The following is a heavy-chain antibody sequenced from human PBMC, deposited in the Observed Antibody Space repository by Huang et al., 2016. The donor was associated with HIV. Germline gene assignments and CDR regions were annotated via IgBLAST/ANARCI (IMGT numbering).Heavy chain of an antibody. V-gene: IGHV4-34*01. Sequence: QVQLQQWGAGLLKPSGTLSLTCAVYGGSRSGYYWAWIRQSPVKGLEWIGEINHRGSTNYRPSLKSRVIISVDKSKNQVSLKLTSVTSADTAVYYCARGGATVTTSPGFEYYMDVWGKGTTVTVSS. D-gene: IGHD4-4*01. CDR1: GGSRSGYY. CDR2: INHRGST. J-gene: IGHJ6*03. CDR3: ARGGATVTTSPGFEYYMDV.